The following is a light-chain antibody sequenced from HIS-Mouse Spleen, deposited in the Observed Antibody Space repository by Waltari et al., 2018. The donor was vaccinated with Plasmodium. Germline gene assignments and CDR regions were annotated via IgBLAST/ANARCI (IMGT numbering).Light chain of an antibody. CDR2: EDS. CDR3: YSTDSSGNHRV. V-gene: IGLV3-10*01. J-gene: IGLJ3*02. CDR1: ALPKKY. Sequence: SYELTQPPSVSVSPGQTARITCSGDALPKKYAYWYQQKSGKAPVLVIYEDSKRPSGIPDGFSGSRSGTIATWTISGAQVEDEADYYCYSTDSSGNHRVFGGGTKLTVL.